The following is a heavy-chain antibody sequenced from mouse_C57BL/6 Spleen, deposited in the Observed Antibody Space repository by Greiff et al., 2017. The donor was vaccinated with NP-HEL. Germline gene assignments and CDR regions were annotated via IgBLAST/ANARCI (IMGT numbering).Heavy chain of an antibody. CDR3: ARCQKYYGSSYVDY. D-gene: IGHD1-1*01. V-gene: IGHV1-72*01. J-gene: IGHJ2*01. CDR1: GYTFTSYW. CDR2: IDPKSGGT. Sequence: QVQLQQPGAELVKPGASVKLSCKASGYTFTSYWMHWVKQRPGRGLEWSGRIDPKSGGTKYNEKFKSKATLTVDKPSSTAYMQLSSLTSEDAAVYYCARCQKYYGSSYVDYWGEGTTLTVSS.